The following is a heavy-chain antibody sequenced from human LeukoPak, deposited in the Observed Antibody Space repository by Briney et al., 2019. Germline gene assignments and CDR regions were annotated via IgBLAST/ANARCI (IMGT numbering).Heavy chain of an antibody. V-gene: IGHV4-59*01. J-gene: IGHJ4*02. CDR1: GGSISSYY. Sequence: SETLSLTCTVSGGSISSYYWSWIRQPPGKGLEWIGYIYYSGSTNYNPSLKGRVTISVDTSKNQFSLKLSSVTAADTAVYYCARDGGSRSGYYLWGQGTLVTVSS. CDR2: IYYSGST. D-gene: IGHD3-22*01. CDR3: ARDGGSRSGYYL.